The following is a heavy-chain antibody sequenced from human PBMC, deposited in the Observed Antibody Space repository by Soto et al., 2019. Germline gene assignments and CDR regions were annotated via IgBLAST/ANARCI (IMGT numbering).Heavy chain of an antibody. CDR3: AGGYYYGMDV. CDR2: ISYDGSNK. V-gene: IGHV3-30*03. D-gene: IGHD3-10*01. J-gene: IGHJ6*02. CDR1: GFTFSSYG. Sequence: ESGGGVVQPGRSLRLSCAASGFTFSSYGMHWVRQAPGKGLEWVAVISYDGSNKYYADSVKGRFTISRDNSKNTLYLQMNSLRAEDTAVYYCAGGYYYGMDVWGQGTTVTVSS.